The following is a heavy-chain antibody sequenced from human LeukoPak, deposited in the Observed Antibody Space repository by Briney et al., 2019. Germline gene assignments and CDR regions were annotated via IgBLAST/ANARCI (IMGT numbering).Heavy chain of an antibody. D-gene: IGHD3-10*01. Sequence: SETLSLTCTVSGGSIGSSPYYWVWVRQPPGKGLEWIGEIYHSGSTNYNPSLKSRVTISVDKSKNQFSLELTSVTAADTAVYYCARYGSGSYIDYWGQGTLVTVSS. CDR1: GGSIGSSPYY. CDR3: ARYGSGSYIDY. CDR2: IYHSGST. V-gene: IGHV4-39*07. J-gene: IGHJ4*02.